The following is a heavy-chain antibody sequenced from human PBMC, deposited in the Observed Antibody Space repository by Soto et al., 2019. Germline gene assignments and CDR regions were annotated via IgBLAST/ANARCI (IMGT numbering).Heavy chain of an antibody. V-gene: IGHV3-33*01. D-gene: IGHD5-12*01. CDR3: ARHKTNGGYHTDDN. Sequence: GGSLRLSCAASGFSISSYGFHWVRQAPGKGLEWVAVIWYDGSNKDYSDSVKGRFTISRDNSKNTVYLQMNSLRAEDTARYYCARHKTNGGYHTDDNWGQGTLVTVSS. CDR2: IWYDGSNK. CDR1: GFSISSYG. J-gene: IGHJ4*02.